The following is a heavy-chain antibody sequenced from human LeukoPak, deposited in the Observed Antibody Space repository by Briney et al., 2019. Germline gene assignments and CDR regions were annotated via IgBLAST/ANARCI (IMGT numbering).Heavy chain of an antibody. CDR2: INPKRGGT. Sequence: ASVKVSCKASGYSFTDYYMHWVRQAPGQGLEWMGRINPKRGGTNHAQKFQGRVTLTRDTSISTAHMELSRLTSDDTAVYYCALLWFGELWTKDYWGQGTLVTVSS. D-gene: IGHD3-10*01. CDR3: ALLWFGELWTKDY. V-gene: IGHV1-2*06. CDR1: GYSFTDYY. J-gene: IGHJ4*02.